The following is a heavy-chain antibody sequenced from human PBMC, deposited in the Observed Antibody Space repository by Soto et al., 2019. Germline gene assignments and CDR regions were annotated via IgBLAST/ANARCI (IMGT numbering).Heavy chain of an antibody. CDR2: INHSGST. J-gene: IGHJ1*01. CDR3: ASLIAAAGTHLAEYFQH. V-gene: IGHV4-34*01. D-gene: IGHD6-13*01. Sequence: PSETLSLTCAVYGGSFSGYYWSWIRQPPGKGLEWIGEINHSGSTNYNPSLKSRVTISVDTSKNQFSLKLSSVTAADTAVYYCASLIAAAGTHLAEYFQHWGQGTLVTVSS. CDR1: GGSFSGYY.